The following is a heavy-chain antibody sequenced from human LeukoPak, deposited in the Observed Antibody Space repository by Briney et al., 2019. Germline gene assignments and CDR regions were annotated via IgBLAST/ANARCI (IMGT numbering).Heavy chain of an antibody. V-gene: IGHV4-61*02. J-gene: IGHJ3*02. D-gene: IGHD2-2*01. Sequence: SQTLSLTCTVSGGSISSGSYYWSSIRQPAGKGLEWIGRIYTSGSTNYNPSLKSRVTISVDTSKNQFSLKLSSVTAADTAVYYCARAYCSSTSCYRYAFDIWGQGTMVTVSS. CDR2: IYTSGST. CDR1: GGSISSGSYY. CDR3: ARAYCSSTSCYRYAFDI.